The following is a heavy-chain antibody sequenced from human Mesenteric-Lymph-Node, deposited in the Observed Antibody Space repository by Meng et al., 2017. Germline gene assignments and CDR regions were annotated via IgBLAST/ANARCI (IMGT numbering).Heavy chain of an antibody. CDR2: FFHSGIT. J-gene: IGHJ4*02. D-gene: IGHD2-15*01. CDR3: TKNGAYSLEY. V-gene: IGHV4-4*02. Sequence: QLQLQESAPGLANPSVTLSLTCADSVGSISWGTWWSWVRQPPGKGLQWIGEFFHSGITNYNPSLKSRATISVDTSKNHFSLELSSVTAADTAVYYCTKNGAYSLEYWGQGALVTVSS. CDR1: VGSISWGTW.